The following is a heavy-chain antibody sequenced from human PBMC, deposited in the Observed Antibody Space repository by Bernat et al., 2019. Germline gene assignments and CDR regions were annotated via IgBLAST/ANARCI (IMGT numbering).Heavy chain of an antibody. CDR3: TTESIWGYDSRGYYYGGLGGH. CDR1: GFTFSNAW. Sequence: LGGAGGGVGKPGGSRGRSWAASGFTFSNAWMSWVRQAPGKGLEWVGRIKGKTDGGTTDYAAPVKGRFTISRDDSKNTLYLQMNSLKTEDTAVYYCTTESIWGYDSRGYYYGGLGGHGGQGTRVSVSS. D-gene: IGHD3-22*01. J-gene: IGHJ4*02. V-gene: IGHV3-15*01. CDR2: IKGKTDGGTT.